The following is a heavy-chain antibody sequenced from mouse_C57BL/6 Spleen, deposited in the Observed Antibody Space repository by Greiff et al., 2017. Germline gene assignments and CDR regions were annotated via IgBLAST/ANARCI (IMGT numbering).Heavy chain of an antibody. V-gene: IGHV5-6*01. D-gene: IGHD2-3*01. CDR3: ARQRDGYYFDD. CDR2: ISSGGSYT. Sequence: EVQVVESGADLVKPGGSLKLSCAASGFTFSSYGLPWVRQTPDKRLEWVATISSGGSYTAYPHSVQGRCTISRDNAKNTLYLHMSSLKSEDTAMYYCARQRDGYYFDDWGQGTTLTVSS. J-gene: IGHJ2*01. CDR1: GFTFSSYG.